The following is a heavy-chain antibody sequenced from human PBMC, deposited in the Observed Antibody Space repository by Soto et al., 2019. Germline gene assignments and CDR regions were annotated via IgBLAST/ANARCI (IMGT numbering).Heavy chain of an antibody. CDR3: ARGASGDYLNGKGYFDY. Sequence: QVQLQESGPGLVKPSQTLSLTCTVSGGSISSGGYYWSWIRQHPGKGMEWIGYIYYSGSTYYNPSLKSRVTISVDASKNQFSLKLSSVTAADTAVYYRARGASGDYLNGKGYFDYWGQGTPVTVSS. V-gene: IGHV4-31*03. J-gene: IGHJ4*02. CDR2: IYYSGST. D-gene: IGHD3-10*01. CDR1: GGSISSGGYY.